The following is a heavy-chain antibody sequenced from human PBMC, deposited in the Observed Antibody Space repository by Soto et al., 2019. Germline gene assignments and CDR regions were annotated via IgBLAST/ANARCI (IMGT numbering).Heavy chain of an antibody. CDR2: IKDGGYT. J-gene: IGHJ4*02. V-gene: IGHV4-34*01. Sequence: QVQLQQWGAGLLKPSETLSLNCAVNGGSLSGYYWSWIRQPPGKGLEWIGEIKDGGYTNYSPSLKSRATISSDRSTNQFSLRLNSVTAAGTGVYYCARGQEGVVATHWDQGALVTVSS. CDR3: ARGQEGVVATH. CDR1: GGSLSGYY. D-gene: IGHD5-12*01.